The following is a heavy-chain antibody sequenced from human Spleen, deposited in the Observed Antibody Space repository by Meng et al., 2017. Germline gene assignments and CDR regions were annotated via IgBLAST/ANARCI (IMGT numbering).Heavy chain of an antibody. CDR3: ARDRGHFDSSGYPYFDY. CDR2: IWYDGSTK. Sequence: GGSLRLSCAASGFSFRSFAMHWVRQAPGKGLEWVAVIWYDGSTKMYADSVQGRFTISRDNAKNTVSLQMNSLRAEDTAVYYCARDRGHFDSSGYPYFDYWGQGTLVTVSS. V-gene: IGHV3-33*01. CDR1: GFSFRSFA. D-gene: IGHD3-22*01. J-gene: IGHJ4*02.